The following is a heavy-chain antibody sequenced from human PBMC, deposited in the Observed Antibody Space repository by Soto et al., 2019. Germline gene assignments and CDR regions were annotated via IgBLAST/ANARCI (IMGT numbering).Heavy chain of an antibody. CDR3: ARDPTIFGVVQNYGMDV. J-gene: IGHJ6*02. CDR2: ISAYNGYT. D-gene: IGHD3-3*01. CDR1: GYTFTTFG. V-gene: IGHV1-18*01. Sequence: QVQLVQSGAEVKKPGASVKVSCKASGYTFTTFGISWVRQAPGQGLEWMGWISAYNGYTNYAQKLQGRVTMTTDTSTSTAYMELRSLRSDDTSVYYCARDPTIFGVVQNYGMDVWGQGTTVTVSS.